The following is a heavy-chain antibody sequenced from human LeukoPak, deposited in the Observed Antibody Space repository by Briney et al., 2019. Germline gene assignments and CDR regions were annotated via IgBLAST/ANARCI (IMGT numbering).Heavy chain of an antibody. CDR3: ARAGDGDPPPLLDY. D-gene: IGHD4-17*01. CDR1: GFTFSSYG. CDR2: ISGSGGST. Sequence: GGSLRLSCAASGFTFSSYGMSWVRQAPGKGLEWVSAISGSGGSTYYADSVKGRFTISRDNSKNTLYLQMNSLRAEDTAVYYCARAGDGDPPPLLDYWGQGTLVTVSS. J-gene: IGHJ4*02. V-gene: IGHV3-23*01.